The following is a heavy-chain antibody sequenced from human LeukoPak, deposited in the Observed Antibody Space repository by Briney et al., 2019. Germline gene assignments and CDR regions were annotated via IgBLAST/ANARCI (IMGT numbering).Heavy chain of an antibody. CDR2: ISAYNGNT. J-gene: IGHJ4*02. CDR1: GYTFTSYG. CDR3: ARDFSGIAVAGTPWFDY. D-gene: IGHD6-19*01. V-gene: IGHV1-18*01. Sequence: ASVKVSCKASGYTFTSYGISWVRQAPGQGLEWMGWISAYNGNTNYAQKLQGRVTMTTDTSTSTAYMELRSLRSDDTAVYYCARDFSGIAVAGTPWFDYWGQGTLVTVSS.